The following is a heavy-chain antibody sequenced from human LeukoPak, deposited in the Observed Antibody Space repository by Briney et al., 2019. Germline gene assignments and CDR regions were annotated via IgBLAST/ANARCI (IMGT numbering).Heavy chain of an antibody. J-gene: IGHJ3*02. CDR1: GYTFTGYY. D-gene: IGHD1-1*01. CDR3: ARPYHGLEHYAFDI. V-gene: IGHV1-2*02. CDR2: IHPTSGGT. Sequence: ASVKVSCKASGYTFTGYYMHWVRQAPGQGLEWMGWIHPTSGGTNFAQRFQGRVTMTRDTSISTAYMELSSLRSDDTAIYYCARPYHGLEHYAFDIWGQGTMVTVSS.